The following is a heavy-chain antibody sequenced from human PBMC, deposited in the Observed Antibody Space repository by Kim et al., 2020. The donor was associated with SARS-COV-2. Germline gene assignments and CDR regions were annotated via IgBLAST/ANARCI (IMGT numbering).Heavy chain of an antibody. V-gene: IGHV4-59*01. Sequence: SETLSLTCTVSGGSISSYYWSWIRQPPGKGLEWIGYIYYSGSTNYNPSLKSRLTISVDTSKNQFSLKLSSVTAADTAVYYCARDGIVPEYYGMDVWGQGTTVTVSS. J-gene: IGHJ6*02. CDR2: IYYSGST. CDR1: GGSISSYY. D-gene: IGHD3-22*01. CDR3: ARDGIVPEYYGMDV.